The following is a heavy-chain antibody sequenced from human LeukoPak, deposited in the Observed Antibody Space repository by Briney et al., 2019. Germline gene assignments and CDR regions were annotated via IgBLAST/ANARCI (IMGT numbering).Heavy chain of an antibody. D-gene: IGHD4-17*01. CDR1: GFTVSSNY. CDR3: AREGTTVTTHYFDY. J-gene: IGHJ4*02. CDR2: IYSGGST. Sequence: GRSLRLSCAASGFTVSSNYMSWVRQAPGKGLEWVSVIYSGGSTYYADSVKGRFTISRDNSKNTLYLQMNSLRAEDTAVYYCAREGTTVTTHYFDYWGQGTLVTVSS. V-gene: IGHV3-66*01.